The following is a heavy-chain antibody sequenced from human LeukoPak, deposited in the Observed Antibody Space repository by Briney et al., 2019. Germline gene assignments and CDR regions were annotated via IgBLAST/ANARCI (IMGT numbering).Heavy chain of an antibody. J-gene: IGHJ3*02. CDR3: ARGSAYGDYAMRGPWNDAFDI. D-gene: IGHD4-17*01. Sequence: PSETLSLTCTGSGGSISSGSYYWSWIRQPAGKGLEWIGHIYTSGSTNYNPSLKSRVTISVDTSKNQFSLKLSSVTAADTAVYYCARGSAYGDYAMRGPWNDAFDIWGQGTMVTVSS. V-gene: IGHV4-61*09. CDR1: GGSISSGSYY. CDR2: IYTSGST.